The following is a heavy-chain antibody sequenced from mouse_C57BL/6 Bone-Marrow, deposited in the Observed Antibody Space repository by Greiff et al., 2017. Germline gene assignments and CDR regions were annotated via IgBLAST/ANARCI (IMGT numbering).Heavy chain of an antibody. CDR3: ARTPFITTVLDY. V-gene: IGHV5-17*01. Sequence: EVKLMESGGGLVKPGGSLKLSCAASGFTFSDYGMHWVRQAPEKGLEWVAYISSGSSTIYYADTVKGRFTISRDNAKNTLFLQMTSLRSEDTAIYYCARTPFITTVLDYWGQGTTLTVSS. J-gene: IGHJ2*01. CDR2: ISSGSSTI. CDR1: GFTFSDYG. D-gene: IGHD1-1*01.